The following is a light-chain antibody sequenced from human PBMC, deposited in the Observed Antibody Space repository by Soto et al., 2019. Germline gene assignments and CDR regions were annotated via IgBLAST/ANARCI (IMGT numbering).Light chain of an antibody. V-gene: IGLV2-14*01. CDR2: EVD. J-gene: IGLJ1*01. CDR1: SRDVGHYNY. Sequence: QSALTQPASVSGSPGQSITISCTGTSRDVGHYNYVSWYQQHPGKAPKLMIYEVDNRPSGVSIRFSGSKSGNTASLTISGLQAEDEAEYYCSSYADGSPYVFGTGTKLTVL. CDR3: SSYADGSPYV.